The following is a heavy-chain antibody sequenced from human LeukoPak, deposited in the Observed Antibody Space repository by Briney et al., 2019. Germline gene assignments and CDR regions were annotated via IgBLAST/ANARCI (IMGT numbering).Heavy chain of an antibody. CDR3: ARRAVTGSSPFDS. V-gene: IGHV4-4*09. D-gene: IGHD6-6*01. CDR1: GGSINSFY. CDR2: IYTTGST. Sequence: SETLSLTCTVSGGSINSFYWSWIRQPPGKGLEWIGYIYTTGSTSYNPSLKSRVTMSLDTSKNQFSLKLSSVTAADTAVYYCARRAVTGSSPFDSWGQGTLVTDSS. J-gene: IGHJ4*02.